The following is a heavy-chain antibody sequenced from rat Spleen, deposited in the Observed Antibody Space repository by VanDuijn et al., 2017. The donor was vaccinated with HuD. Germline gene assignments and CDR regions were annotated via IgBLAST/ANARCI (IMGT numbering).Heavy chain of an antibody. J-gene: IGHJ2*01. D-gene: IGHD1-1*01. CDR1: GFTFSDYN. Sequence: EVQLVESGGGLVQPGRSLRLSCAASGFTFSDYNMAWVRQAPRKGLEWVATISYDGSSTYYRDSVKGRFTISRDNAKSTLYLQMNSLRSEDTATYYCARENYYSGDYWGQGVKVTVSS. V-gene: IGHV5-7*01. CDR3: ARENYYSGDY. CDR2: ISYDGSST.